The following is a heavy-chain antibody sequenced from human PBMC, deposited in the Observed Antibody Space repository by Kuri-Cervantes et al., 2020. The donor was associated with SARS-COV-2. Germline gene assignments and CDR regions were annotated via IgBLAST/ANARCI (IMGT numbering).Heavy chain of an antibody. D-gene: IGHD3-16*01. V-gene: IGHV3-30-3*01. CDR1: GFTFSSYA. Sequence: GESLKISCAASGFTFSSYAMHWVRQAPGKGLEWVAVISYDGSNKYYADSVKGRFTISRDNPKNTLYLQMNSLRAEDTAVYYCAKVFGGAVYDYWGQGTLVTVSS. CDR3: AKVFGGAVYDY. CDR2: ISYDGSNK. J-gene: IGHJ4*02.